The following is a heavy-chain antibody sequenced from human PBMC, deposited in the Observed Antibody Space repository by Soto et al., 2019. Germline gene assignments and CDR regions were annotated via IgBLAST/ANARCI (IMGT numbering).Heavy chain of an antibody. D-gene: IGHD4-17*01. J-gene: IGHJ5*02. CDR1: GERMKSSG. CDR2: ISAYNGNT. CDR3: ARDGSHYGDYASYAWFDP. V-gene: IGHV1-18*01. Sequence: ACGERMKSSGIGWALQKTGKGLEWMGWISAYNGNTNYAQKLQGRVTMTTDTSTSTAYMELRSLRSDDTAVYYCARDGSHYGDYASYAWFDPWGQGTLVTVSS.